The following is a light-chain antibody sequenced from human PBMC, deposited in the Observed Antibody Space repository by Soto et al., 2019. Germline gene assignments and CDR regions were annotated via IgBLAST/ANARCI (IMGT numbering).Light chain of an antibody. V-gene: IGLV1-44*01. J-gene: IGLJ1*01. Sequence: QSVLTQPPSASGTPGQRVTISCSGSSSNIGGNTVNWYLHLPGTAPKLLIYTSNQRPSGVPDRFSGSKSGTSASLAISGLQSEDEADYYCAAWDDSLNGYVFGTGTEVTVL. CDR1: SSNIGGNT. CDR3: AAWDDSLNGYV. CDR2: TSN.